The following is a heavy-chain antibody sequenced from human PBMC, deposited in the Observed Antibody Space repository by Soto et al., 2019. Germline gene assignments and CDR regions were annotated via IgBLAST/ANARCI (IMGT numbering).Heavy chain of an antibody. CDR2: IYYSGST. CDR3: ARDGDSKPFDY. Sequence: PSETLSPTCTVSGGSISSYYWSWIRQPPGKGLEWIGYIYYSGSTNYNPSLKSRVTISVDTSKNQFSLKLSSVTAADTAVYYCARDGDSKPFDYWGQGTLVTVSS. V-gene: IGHV4-59*01. J-gene: IGHJ4*02. CDR1: GGSISSYY. D-gene: IGHD4-17*01.